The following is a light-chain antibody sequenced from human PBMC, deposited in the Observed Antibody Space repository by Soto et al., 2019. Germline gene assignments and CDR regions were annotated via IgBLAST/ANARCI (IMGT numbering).Light chain of an antibody. CDR3: QQYNSYSGV. J-gene: IGKJ1*01. CDR1: RSISNW. CDR2: DAS. Sequence: DIQMSQSPSTLSAFVGDRVTITCRASRSISNWLAWYQQKPGKAPKLLIYDASSLESGVPLRFSGSGSGTEFTLTSSSLQPDDVATYYCQQYNSYSGVFGQGTKVEI. V-gene: IGKV1-5*01.